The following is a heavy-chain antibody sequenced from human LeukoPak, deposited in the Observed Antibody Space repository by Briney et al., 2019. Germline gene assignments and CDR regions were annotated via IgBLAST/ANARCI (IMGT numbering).Heavy chain of an antibody. J-gene: IGHJ4*02. D-gene: IGHD3/OR15-3a*01. Sequence: SETLSLTCIVSGGSISRNSYYWGWIRQPPGKGLEWIGSMFYSGSTYYNPSLKSRITISVDTSKNQFSLRLTSVTAADTAVYYCARQTGSGLFILPGGQGTLVTVSS. CDR1: GGSISRNSYY. CDR2: MFYSGST. CDR3: ARQTGSGLFILP. V-gene: IGHV4-39*01.